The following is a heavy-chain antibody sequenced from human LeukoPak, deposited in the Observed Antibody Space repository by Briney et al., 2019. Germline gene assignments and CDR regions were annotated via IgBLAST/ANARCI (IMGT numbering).Heavy chain of an antibody. V-gene: IGHV1-18*01. CDR1: GYNLFSYG. CDR2: ISAYNGHT. D-gene: IGHD6-13*01. Sequence: ASVKVSCKASGYNLFSYGFSWVRQAPGQGLEWMGWISAYNGHTNYAEKFQDRVTMTTDTSTRTGYMELRSLRSDDTAVYYCATVASSSWRRSYYYYGMDVWGQGTTVTVSS. J-gene: IGHJ6*02. CDR3: ATVASSSWRRSYYYYGMDV.